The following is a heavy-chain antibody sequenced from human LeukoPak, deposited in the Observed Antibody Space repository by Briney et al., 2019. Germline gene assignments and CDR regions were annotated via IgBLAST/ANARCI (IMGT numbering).Heavy chain of an antibody. CDR1: GYTFTSYY. D-gene: IGHD3-22*01. CDR3: ARGPGPADDGGGYCFDY. Sequence: GASVKVSCKASGYTFTSYYLYWVRQAPGQGLEWMGVINPSGGSTTSAQKFQGRVTMTRDTSTSTAYMALRSLRSEDTAEYYCARGPGPADDGGGYCFDYWGQGTLVTVSS. CDR2: INPSGGST. J-gene: IGHJ4*02. V-gene: IGHV1-46*01.